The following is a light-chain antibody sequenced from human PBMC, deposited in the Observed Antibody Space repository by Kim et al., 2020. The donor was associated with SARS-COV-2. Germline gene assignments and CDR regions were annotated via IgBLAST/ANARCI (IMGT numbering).Light chain of an antibody. CDR1: QSFSSW. CDR2: KTS. Sequence: DIQMTQSPSTLSASVGDRVTITCRASQSFSSWLAWYQQKPGKVPKLLIYKTSILESGVPSRFSGSGSGTEFTLTISSLQPDDFATYYCQQYNNFPITFGQWTRLEIK. J-gene: IGKJ5*01. CDR3: QQYNNFPIT. V-gene: IGKV1-5*03.